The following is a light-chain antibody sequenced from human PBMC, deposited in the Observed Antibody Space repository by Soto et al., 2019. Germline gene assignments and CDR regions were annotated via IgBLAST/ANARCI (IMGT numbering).Light chain of an antibody. J-gene: IGKJ4*02. CDR3: QQYGSSLT. V-gene: IGKV3-20*01. CDR2: RAS. CDR1: QSVNNNY. Sequence: IVLTQSPGTLSLSPGERATLSCRASQSVNNNYFAWYQQKRGQAPRLLVYRASTRATGIPDRFSGSGSGTDFTLTISRVEPEEFAVYYCQQYGSSLTCGGGTKVEIK.